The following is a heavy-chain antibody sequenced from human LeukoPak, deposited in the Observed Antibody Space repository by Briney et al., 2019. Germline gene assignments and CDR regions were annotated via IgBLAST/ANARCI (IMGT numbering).Heavy chain of an antibody. CDR1: GGTFSSYA. V-gene: IGHV1-69*04. CDR3: ARVGGDYDSSGLNRRNWFDP. D-gene: IGHD3-22*01. Sequence: GGSLRLSCKASGGTFSSYAISWVRQAPGQGLEWMGRIIPILGIANYAQKFQGRVTITADKSTSTAYMELSSLRSEDTAVYYCARVGGDYDSSGLNRRNWFDPWGQGTLVTVSS. J-gene: IGHJ5*02. CDR2: IIPILGIA.